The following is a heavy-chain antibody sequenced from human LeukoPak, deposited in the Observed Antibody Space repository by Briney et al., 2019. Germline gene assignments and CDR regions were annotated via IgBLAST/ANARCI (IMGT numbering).Heavy chain of an antibody. V-gene: IGHV3-21*01. J-gene: IGHJ4*02. D-gene: IGHD2-8*01. CDR2: ISSSSSYI. CDR1: GIMFSGYW. Sequence: PGGSLRLSCTASGIMFSGYWMSWVRQAPGKGLEWVSSISSSSSYIYYADSVKGRFTISRDNAKNSLYLQMNSLRAEDTAVYYCAKYAPLPDYWGQGTLVTVSS. CDR3: AKYAPLPDY.